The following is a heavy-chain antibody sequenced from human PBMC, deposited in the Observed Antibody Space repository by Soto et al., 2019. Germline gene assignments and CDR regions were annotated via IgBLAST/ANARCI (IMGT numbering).Heavy chain of an antibody. CDR2: IIPIFGTA. CDR3: AVYSSSSARYYYYGMDV. CDR1: GGTFSSYA. Sequence: SVKVSCKASGGTFSSYAISWVRQAPGQGLEWMGGIIPIFGTANYAQKFQGRVTITADESTSTAYMELSSLRSEDTAVYYCAVYSSSSARYYYYGMDVWGQGTTVTVSS. V-gene: IGHV1-69*13. D-gene: IGHD6-6*01. J-gene: IGHJ6*02.